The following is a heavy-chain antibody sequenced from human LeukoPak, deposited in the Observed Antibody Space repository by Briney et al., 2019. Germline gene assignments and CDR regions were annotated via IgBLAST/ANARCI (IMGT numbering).Heavy chain of an antibody. CDR2: IHYKTNDETA. CDR3: TTDHRTIYGVVFPDY. J-gene: IGHJ4*02. D-gene: IGHD3-3*01. V-gene: IGHV3-15*01. Sequence: KSGGSLRLSCAASGFTFTNAWMSWVRQAPGKGLEWVGRIHYKTNDETADYAAPVKDRFIISRDDSKDTLYLQMNNLKTEDTAVYYCTTDHRTIYGVVFPDYWGQGTLVTVSS. CDR1: GFTFTNAW.